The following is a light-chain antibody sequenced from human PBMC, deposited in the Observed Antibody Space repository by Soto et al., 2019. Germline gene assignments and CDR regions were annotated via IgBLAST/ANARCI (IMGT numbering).Light chain of an antibody. CDR1: QSISNY. CDR3: QQTYKTPLT. CDR2: LAS. V-gene: IGKV1-39*01. Sequence: DIQMTQSPSSLSASVGDRVTITCRASQSISNYLNWYQQRPGKAPKLLIYLASSLSSGVPSKFSVSGSGTYFTLTISVLQPEDSATYYCQQTYKTPLTFGQGTKVEIK. J-gene: IGKJ1*01.